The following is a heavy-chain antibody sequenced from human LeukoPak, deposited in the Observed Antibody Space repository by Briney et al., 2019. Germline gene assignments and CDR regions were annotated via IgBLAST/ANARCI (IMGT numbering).Heavy chain of an antibody. CDR1: GYTFTGYY. D-gene: IGHD2-15*01. J-gene: IGHJ4*02. Sequence: GASVKVSCKASGYTFTGYYIHWVRQAPGQGLELMGWIYSNNGGTDYAQKFQGRVTMTRDTSISTAYMEVSRVRSDDTAVYYCARGFRTGDMTTFAHWGQGTLVTVSS. CDR3: ARGFRTGDMTTFAH. V-gene: IGHV1-2*02. CDR2: IYSNNGGT.